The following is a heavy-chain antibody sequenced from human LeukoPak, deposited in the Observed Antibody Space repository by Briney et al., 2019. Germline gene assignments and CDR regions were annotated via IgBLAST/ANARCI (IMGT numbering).Heavy chain of an antibody. J-gene: IGHJ6*03. D-gene: IGHD6-13*01. V-gene: IGHV4-39*07. Sequence: SETLSLTCTVSGGSISSSSYYWGWIRQPPGKGLEWIGSIYYSGNTYYNPSLESRVTISIDTSKNQFSLKLSSVTAADTAVYYCARTTEAHSWRTRYYDYYMDVWGKGTTVTVSS. CDR2: IYYSGNT. CDR3: ARTTEAHSWRTRYYDYYMDV. CDR1: GGSISSSSYY.